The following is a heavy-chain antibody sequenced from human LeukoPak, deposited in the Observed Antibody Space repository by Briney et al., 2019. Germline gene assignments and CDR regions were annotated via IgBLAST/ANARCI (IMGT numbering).Heavy chain of an antibody. CDR1: GGSISSGGYS. Sequence: SETLSLTCAVSGGSISSGGYSWSWIRQPPGKGLEWIGYIYHSGSTYYNPSLKSRVTISVDRSKNQFSLKLSSVTAADTAVYYCARGRGRQPAATLDYWGQGTLVTVSS. CDR2: IYHSGST. CDR3: ARGRGRQPAATLDY. V-gene: IGHV4-30-2*01. J-gene: IGHJ4*02. D-gene: IGHD2-2*01.